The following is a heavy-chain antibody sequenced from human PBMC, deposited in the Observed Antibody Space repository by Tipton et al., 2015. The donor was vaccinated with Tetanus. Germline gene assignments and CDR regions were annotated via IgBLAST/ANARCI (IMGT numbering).Heavy chain of an antibody. CDR2: IDPNSGGT. J-gene: IGHJ6*02. Sequence: QLVQSGAEVKKPGASVKVSCKASGYTFTGYYIYWVRQAPGQGLEWMGWIDPNSGGTVYAQKFQGRVTMTRDTSISPAYMELRSLRSVDTAVYYCARDRGDFIFYGMDFWGPVATVTVS. CDR1: GYTFTGYY. V-gene: IGHV1-2*02. CDR3: ARDRGDFIFYGMDF. D-gene: IGHD2-21*01.